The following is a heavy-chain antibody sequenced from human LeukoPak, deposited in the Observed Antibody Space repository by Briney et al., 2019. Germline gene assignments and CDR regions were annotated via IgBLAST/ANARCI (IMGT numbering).Heavy chain of an antibody. CDR3: AREGSGWYVVDY. V-gene: IGHV3-7*05. CDR2: IKQDGSEK. Sequence: PGGSLRLSCAASGFTFSNAWMSWVRQAPGKGQEWVANIKQDGSEKYYVDSVKGRFTISRDNAKNSLYLQMNSLRAEDTAVYYCAREGSGWYVVDYWGQGTLVTVSS. CDR1: GFTFSNAW. J-gene: IGHJ4*02. D-gene: IGHD6-19*01.